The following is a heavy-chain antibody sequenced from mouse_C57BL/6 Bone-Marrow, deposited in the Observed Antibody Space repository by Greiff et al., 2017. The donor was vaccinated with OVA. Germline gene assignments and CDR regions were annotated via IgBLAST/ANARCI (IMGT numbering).Heavy chain of an antibody. CDR2: IYPGSGNT. J-gene: IGHJ4*01. D-gene: IGHD2-2*01. CDR3: ARRLRRYAMDD. V-gene: IGHV1-66*01. Sequence: QVQLQQSGPELVQPGASVQISCKASGYSFTSYYIHWVKQRPGQGLAWIGWIYPGSGNTKYNEKFKGKATLTADTSSSTAYMQLSSLTSEDSAVYYCARRLRRYAMDDWGQGTSVTVSA. CDR1: GYSFTSYY.